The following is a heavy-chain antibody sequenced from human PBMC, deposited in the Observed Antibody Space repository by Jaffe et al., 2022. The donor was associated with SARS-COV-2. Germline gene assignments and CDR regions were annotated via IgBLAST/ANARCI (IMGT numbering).Heavy chain of an antibody. D-gene: IGHD6-19*01. J-gene: IGHJ5*02. Sequence: EVQLLESGGGLVPPGESLRLSCEASGFTFSSHVMSWVRQAPGKGLEWVSDIDVHGAPTHYADAVKGRFTISRDNSRNTLYLQMNSLRAEDTAIYYCARFPYNRGWDNWFDTWGQGTLVTVSS. CDR2: IDVHGAPT. V-gene: IGHV3-23*01. CDR1: GFTFSSHV. CDR3: ARFPYNRGWDNWFDT.